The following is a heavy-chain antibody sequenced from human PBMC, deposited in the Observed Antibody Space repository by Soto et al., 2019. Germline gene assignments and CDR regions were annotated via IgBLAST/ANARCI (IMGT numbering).Heavy chain of an antibody. Sequence: SLRLSCAASGFTFSSFAMNWVRQAPGRGLEWVSFISDGGSTTYYADSVKGRFTISRDSAKNSLYLQMNSLRDEDTAVYFCARDPNGITDFDYWGQGTQVTVSS. J-gene: IGHJ4*02. CDR2: ISDGGSTT. V-gene: IGHV3-48*02. D-gene: IGHD2-8*01. CDR3: ARDPNGITDFDY. CDR1: GFTFSSFA.